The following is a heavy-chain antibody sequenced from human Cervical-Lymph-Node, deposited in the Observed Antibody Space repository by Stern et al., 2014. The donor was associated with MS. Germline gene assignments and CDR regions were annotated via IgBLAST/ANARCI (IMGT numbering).Heavy chain of an antibody. CDR2: IYYSGST. V-gene: IGHV4-59*01. CDR3: ARDRSDGGNLGDYYYGMDV. CDR1: GGSISSYY. J-gene: IGHJ6*02. Sequence: QLQLQESGPGLVKPSETLSLTCTVSGGSISSYYWSWIRQPPGKGLEWIGDIYYSGSTNYNPSLKSRVTISVDTSKNQFSLKLSSVTAADTAVYYCARDRSDGGNLGDYYYGMDVWGQGTTVTVSS. D-gene: IGHD4-23*01.